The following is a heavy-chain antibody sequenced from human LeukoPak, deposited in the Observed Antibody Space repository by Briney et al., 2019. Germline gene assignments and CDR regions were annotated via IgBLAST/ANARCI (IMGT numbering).Heavy chain of an antibody. J-gene: IGHJ4*02. CDR3: ARDIYDSSGYIVGNFDY. Sequence: PGGSLRLSCAASGFTFSSYSMNWVRQAPGKGLEWVSSISSSSSYIYYADSVKGRFTISRDNAKNSLYLQMNSLRAEDTAVYYCARDIYDSSGYIVGNFDYWGQGTLVTVSS. CDR1: GFTFSSYS. CDR2: ISSSSSYI. V-gene: IGHV3-21*01. D-gene: IGHD3-22*01.